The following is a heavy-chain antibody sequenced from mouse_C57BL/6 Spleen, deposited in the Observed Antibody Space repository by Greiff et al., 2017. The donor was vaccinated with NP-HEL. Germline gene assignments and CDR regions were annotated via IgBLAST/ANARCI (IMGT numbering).Heavy chain of an antibody. V-gene: IGHV1-81*01. Sequence: QVQLQQSGAELARPGASVKLSCKASGYTFTSYGISWVKQRTGQGLEWIGEIYPRSGNTYYNEKFKGKATLTADKYSSTAYMELRSLTSEDSAVYFCARGNYYGSSGDWYFDVWGTGTTVTVSS. CDR3: ARGNYYGSSGDWYFDV. CDR1: GYTFTSYG. D-gene: IGHD1-1*01. CDR2: IYPRSGNT. J-gene: IGHJ1*03.